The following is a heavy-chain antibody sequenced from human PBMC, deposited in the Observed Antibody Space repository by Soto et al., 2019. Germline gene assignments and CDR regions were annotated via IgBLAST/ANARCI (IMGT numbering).Heavy chain of an antibody. V-gene: IGHV1-24*01. CDR1: GYNLSKLS. CDR2: FDPVDGEA. J-gene: IGHJ5*02. D-gene: IGHD4-17*01. Sequence: QVQLVQSGAEVKKPGASVKVSCKVSGYNLSKLSMHWVRQAPGKGLEWMGGFDPVDGEAIHAQKCQGRVTMTEDTSTNTAYMELSSLRSEDTAVYYCAILEGGDYVGLNWFDPWGQGTLVTVSS. CDR3: AILEGGDYVGLNWFDP.